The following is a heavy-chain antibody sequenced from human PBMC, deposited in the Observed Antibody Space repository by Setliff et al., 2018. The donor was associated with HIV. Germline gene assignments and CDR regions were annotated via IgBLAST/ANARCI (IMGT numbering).Heavy chain of an antibody. CDR2: ISSSSSTI. Sequence: GGSLRLSCAASGFTVSSYRMNWVRQAPGKGLEWVSYISSSSSTICYADSVKGRFTISRDNAKNSLYLQMNSLRAEDTAVYYCARDGLEGDMAGRQRTYVFDYWGQGTLVTVSS. J-gene: IGHJ4*02. CDR3: ARDGLEGDMAGRQRTYVFDY. CDR1: GFTVSSYR. D-gene: IGHD2-15*01. V-gene: IGHV3-48*01.